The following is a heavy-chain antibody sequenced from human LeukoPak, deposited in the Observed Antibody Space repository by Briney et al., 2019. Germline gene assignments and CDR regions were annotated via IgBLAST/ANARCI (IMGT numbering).Heavy chain of an antibody. CDR1: GYTFSTYG. J-gene: IGHJ4*02. V-gene: IGHV1-18*01. Sequence: ASAKVSCKASGYTFSTYGISWVRQAPGQGLEWMGCLSVYNGNTNYAQKFQGRVTMTTDTSTSTAYMELRSLRSDDTAVYYCAREDSRGYQPFDCWGQGTLVTVSS. D-gene: IGHD3-22*01. CDR2: LSVYNGNT. CDR3: AREDSRGYQPFDC.